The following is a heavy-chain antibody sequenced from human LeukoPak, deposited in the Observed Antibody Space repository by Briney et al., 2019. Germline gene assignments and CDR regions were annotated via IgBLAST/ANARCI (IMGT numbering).Heavy chain of an antibody. J-gene: IGHJ4*02. V-gene: IGHV3-23*01. CDR3: ARERGSSGGNTNGYFDY. CDR2: ISGSGGTT. CDR1: GFTFSNYA. D-gene: IGHD4-23*01. Sequence: GGSLRLSCAASGFTFSNYAMSWVRQAPGKGLEWVSVISGSGGTTYSADSVKGRFTISRDNSKNTLYLQMNSLRAEDTAAYYCARERGSSGGNTNGYFDYWGQGALVTVPS.